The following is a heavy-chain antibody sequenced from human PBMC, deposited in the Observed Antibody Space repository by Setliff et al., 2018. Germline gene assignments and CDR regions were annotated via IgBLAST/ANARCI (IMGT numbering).Heavy chain of an antibody. D-gene: IGHD1-1*01. Sequence: GGSLRLSCAASGFSFSSYAMSWVRQAPGKGLEWVSTIIGSGISTYYSDSVQGRFTVSRDNAKNTLYLQMNSLRAEDTAVYYCARDGHNVYYFDYWGLGTLVTVSS. CDR1: GFSFSSYA. V-gene: IGHV3-23*01. J-gene: IGHJ4*02. CDR3: ARDGHNVYYFDY. CDR2: IIGSGIST.